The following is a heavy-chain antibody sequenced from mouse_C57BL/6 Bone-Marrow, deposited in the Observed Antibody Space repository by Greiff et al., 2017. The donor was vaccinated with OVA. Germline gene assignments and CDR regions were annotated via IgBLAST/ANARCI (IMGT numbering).Heavy chain of an antibody. CDR2: ISDGGSYT. CDR3: AGEGAYDGYYWFAY. V-gene: IGHV5-4*01. J-gene: IGHJ3*01. CDR1: GFTFSSYA. Sequence: EVKLVESGGGLVKPGGSLKLSCAASGFTFSSYAMSWVRQTPEKRLEWVATISDGGSYTYYPDNVKGRFTISRDNAKNNLYLQMSHLKSEDTAMYYCAGEGAYDGYYWFAYWGQGTLVTVSA. D-gene: IGHD2-3*01.